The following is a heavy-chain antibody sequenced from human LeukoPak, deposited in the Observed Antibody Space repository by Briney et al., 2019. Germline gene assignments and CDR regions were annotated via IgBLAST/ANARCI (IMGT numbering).Heavy chain of an antibody. J-gene: IGHJ4*02. CDR1: GGSFSGYY. CDR3: ARGRSGYDYELFDY. Sequence: SETLSLTCAVYGGSFSGYYWSWIRQPPGKGLEWIGEINHSGSTNYNPSLKSRVTISVDTSKKQFSLKLSSVTAADTAVYYCARGRSGYDYELFDYWGQGTLVTVSS. CDR2: INHSGST. V-gene: IGHV4-34*01. D-gene: IGHD5-12*01.